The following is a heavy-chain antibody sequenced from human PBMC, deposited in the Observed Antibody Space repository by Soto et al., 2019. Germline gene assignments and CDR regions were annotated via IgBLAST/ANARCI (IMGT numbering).Heavy chain of an antibody. D-gene: IGHD6-19*01. Sequence: QVQLVQSGAEVKKPGSSVKVSCKASGGTFSSYAISWVRQAPGQGLEWMGGIIPIFGTANYAQKFQGRVTITADESTSTAYMELSSMRSEDTAVYYCASLDLGAVAGDTRHWYFDLWGRGTLVTVSS. CDR1: GGTFSSYA. CDR2: IIPIFGTA. CDR3: ASLDLGAVAGDTRHWYFDL. V-gene: IGHV1-69*12. J-gene: IGHJ2*01.